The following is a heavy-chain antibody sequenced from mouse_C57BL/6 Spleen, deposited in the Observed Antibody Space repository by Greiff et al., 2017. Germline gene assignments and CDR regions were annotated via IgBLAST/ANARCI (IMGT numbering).Heavy chain of an antibody. CDR1: GYAFSSYW. J-gene: IGHJ4*01. D-gene: IGHD4-1*01. Sequence: QVQLKESGAELVKPGASVKISCKASGYAFSSYWMNWVKQRPGKGLEWIGQIYPGDGDTNYNGKFKGKATLTADKSSSTAYMQLSSLTSEDSAVYFCARLTGPYYAMDYWGQGTSVTVSS. V-gene: IGHV1-80*01. CDR3: ARLTGPYYAMDY. CDR2: IYPGDGDT.